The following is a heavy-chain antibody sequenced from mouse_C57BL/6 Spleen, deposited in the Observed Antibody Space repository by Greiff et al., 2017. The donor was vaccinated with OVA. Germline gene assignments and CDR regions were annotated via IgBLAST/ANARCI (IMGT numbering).Heavy chain of an antibody. Sequence: QVQLQQSGAELVRPGTSVKVSCKASGYAFTNYLIEWVKQRPGQGLEWIGVINPGRGGTNYNEQFKGKATLTADKSSSTAYMHLSSLTSEDSAVYFCAFYSNYAMDYWGQGTSVTVSS. J-gene: IGHJ4*01. D-gene: IGHD2-5*01. V-gene: IGHV1-54*01. CDR3: AFYSNYAMDY. CDR1: GYAFTNYL. CDR2: INPGRGGT.